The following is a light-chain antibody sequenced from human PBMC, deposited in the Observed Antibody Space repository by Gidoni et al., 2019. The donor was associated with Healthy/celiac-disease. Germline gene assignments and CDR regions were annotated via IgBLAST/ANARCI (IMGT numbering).Light chain of an antibody. CDR3: QQSDSIPIT. Sequence: DLEMTQSPSSLSASVGDRVTITCRASQRISSYLNWYQQKPGKDPKLLIYAASSLQSGVPSRFSGSGSGTDFAFTISSLQPEDFATYYCQQSDSIPITFGQGTRLEIK. CDR2: AAS. CDR1: QRISSY. J-gene: IGKJ5*01. V-gene: IGKV1-39*01.